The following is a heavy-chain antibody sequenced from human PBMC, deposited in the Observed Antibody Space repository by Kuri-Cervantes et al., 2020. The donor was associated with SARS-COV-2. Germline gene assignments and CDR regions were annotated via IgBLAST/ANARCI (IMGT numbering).Heavy chain of an antibody. Sequence: ETLSLTCTGSGGSISSHYWSWIRQPAGKGLEWIWRIYSSGSTNYNPSLKSRVTMSVDTSKNQFSLKLRSVTAADTAIYYCARGKWLVGDYYYYMDVWGKGTTVTVSS. V-gene: IGHV4-4*07. CDR1: GGSISSHY. CDR3: ARGKWLVGDYYYYMDV. D-gene: IGHD6-19*01. J-gene: IGHJ6*03. CDR2: IYSSGST.